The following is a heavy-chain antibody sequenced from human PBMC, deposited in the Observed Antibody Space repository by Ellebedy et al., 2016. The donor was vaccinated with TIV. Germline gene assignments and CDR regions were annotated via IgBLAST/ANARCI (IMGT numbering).Heavy chain of an antibody. J-gene: IGHJ3*01. V-gene: IGHV3-74*01. CDR2: VSSDLTGP. Sequence: GEALKISCAASGFSLSTYWMHWVRQVPGKGLEWVSRVSSDLTGPTYADSVKGRFTISRDNSKNTLYLQLNSLRAEDAALYYCARTSTMTTFGTSDFWGQGTMVTVSS. CDR1: GFSLSTYW. D-gene: IGHD3-16*01. CDR3: ARTSTMTTFGTSDF.